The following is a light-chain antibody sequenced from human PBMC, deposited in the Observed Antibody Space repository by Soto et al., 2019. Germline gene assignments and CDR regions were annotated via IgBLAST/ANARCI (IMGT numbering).Light chain of an antibody. V-gene: IGKV1-5*01. Sequence: DIQMTQSPSTLSASVGDRVTITCRASQSVSSWLAWYQQKPGKAPKLLIYDVSSLESGVPSRFSGSGSGTEFTLTISSLQPDDFTTYYCQQYNSQWTLGQGTKVDIK. J-gene: IGKJ1*01. CDR1: QSVSSW. CDR3: QQYNSQWT. CDR2: DVS.